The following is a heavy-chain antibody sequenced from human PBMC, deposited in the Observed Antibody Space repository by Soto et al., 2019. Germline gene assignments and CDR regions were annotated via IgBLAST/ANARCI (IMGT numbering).Heavy chain of an antibody. D-gene: IGHD6-19*01. CDR2: INPNSGGT. Sequence: ASVKVSCKASGYTFTVYYIHCVRQAPVQGLGWMGWINPNSGGTNYAQKFQGRVTMTRDTSISTAYMEVSRLRSGDTAVYYCERVIAVAGLDYWGQGTLVTVSS. J-gene: IGHJ4*02. V-gene: IGHV1-2*02. CDR3: ERVIAVAGLDY. CDR1: GYTFTVYY.